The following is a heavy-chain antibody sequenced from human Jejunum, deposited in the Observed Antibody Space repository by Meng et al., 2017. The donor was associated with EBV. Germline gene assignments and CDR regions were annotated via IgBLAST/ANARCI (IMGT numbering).Heavy chain of an antibody. Sequence: QVPLQESGAGLVKPAGTLSLTWPVSGGSISSNNWWSWVRHPPGKGLEWIGEIHHRGSTNYNPSLKSRVTMSVDKSKNDFSLKLSSVRAADTAVYYCTHYIWGTLPDGVYWGHGTLVTVSS. V-gene: IGHV4-4*02. CDR2: IHHRGST. D-gene: IGHD3-16*01. CDR1: GGSISSNNW. J-gene: IGHJ4*01. CDR3: THYIWGTLPDGVY.